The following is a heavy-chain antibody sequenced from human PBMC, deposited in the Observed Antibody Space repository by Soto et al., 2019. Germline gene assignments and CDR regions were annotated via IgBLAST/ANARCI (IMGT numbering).Heavy chain of an antibody. D-gene: IGHD5-18*01. V-gene: IGHV2-5*01. CDR1: GFSLSTRAVG. J-gene: IGHJ4*02. CDR2: IYWNDDK. CDR3: AHSPYSYGLYYFDY. Sequence: QITLKESGPTLVKPTQTLTLTCTFSGFSLSTRAVGVGWIRQPPGKALEWLALIYWNDDKRYSPSLKSRLTITQDTSKNQVGLTVTNMDPVDTATYYCAHSPYSYGLYYFDYWGQGTLVTVSS.